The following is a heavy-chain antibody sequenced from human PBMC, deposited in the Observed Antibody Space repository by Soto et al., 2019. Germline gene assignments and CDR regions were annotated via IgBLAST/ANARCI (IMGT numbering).Heavy chain of an antibody. V-gene: IGHV4-39*01. CDR1: GGSISSSSYY. Sequence: SGTLSLTCTVSGGSISSSSYYWGWIRQPPGKGLEWIGSIYYSGSTYYNPSLKCRVTISVDTSKNQFSLKLSSVTAADTAVYYCARHDGYGDYPSSAWSFDIWGQGTVLTVSS. D-gene: IGHD4-17*01. J-gene: IGHJ3*02. CDR3: ARHDGYGDYPSSAWSFDI. CDR2: IYYSGST.